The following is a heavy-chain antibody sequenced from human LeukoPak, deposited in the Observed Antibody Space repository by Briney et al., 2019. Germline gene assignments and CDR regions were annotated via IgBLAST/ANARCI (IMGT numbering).Heavy chain of an antibody. V-gene: IGHV4-4*07. CDR3: ARGPQCSGFSCGFDY. Sequence: SETLSLTCTVSGGSISRYYWSWLRQPAGKGLERIGRIYTSGSTYYNPSLKSRVTMSVDTPKNQFSLTLTSVTAADTAVYYCARGPQCSGFSCGFDYWGQGTLVTVSS. J-gene: IGHJ4*02. CDR2: IYTSGST. D-gene: IGHD2-15*01. CDR1: GGSISRYY.